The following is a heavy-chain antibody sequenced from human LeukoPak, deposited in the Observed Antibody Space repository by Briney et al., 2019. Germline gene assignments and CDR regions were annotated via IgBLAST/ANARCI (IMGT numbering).Heavy chain of an antibody. D-gene: IGHD4-17*01. J-gene: IGHJ4*02. CDR1: GGSISSSSYY. Sequence: SETLSLTCTVSGGSISSSSYYWGWIRQPPGKGLEWIGSIYYSGSTYYNPSLKSRVTISVDTSKNQFSLKLSSVTAADTAVYYCATHTVTHPFDYWGQGALVTVSS. CDR2: IYYSGST. V-gene: IGHV4-39*01. CDR3: ATHTVTHPFDY.